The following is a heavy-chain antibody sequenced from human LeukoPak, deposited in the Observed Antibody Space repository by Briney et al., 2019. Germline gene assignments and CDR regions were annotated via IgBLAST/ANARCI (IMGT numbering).Heavy chain of an antibody. J-gene: IGHJ5*02. CDR2: INHSGST. CDR3: ARVVPRILKVVPAARIGRPRWFDP. Sequence: TASETLSLTCTVSGGSISSGSYYWGWIRQPPGEGLEWIGEINHSGSTNYNPSLKSRVTISVDTSKNQFSLKLSSVTAADTAVYYCARVVPRILKVVPAARIGRPRWFDPWGQGTLVTVSS. CDR1: GGSISSGSYY. V-gene: IGHV4-39*07. D-gene: IGHD2-2*01.